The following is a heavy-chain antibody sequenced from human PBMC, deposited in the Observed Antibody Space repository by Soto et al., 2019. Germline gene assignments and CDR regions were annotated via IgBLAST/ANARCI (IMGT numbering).Heavy chain of an antibody. D-gene: IGHD3-16*02. V-gene: IGHV1-18*01. Sequence: ASVKVSCKASGYTFTSYGISWVRQAPGQGLEWMGWFSTYNGNTDYAQKLQGRVTVTTDTSTSTAYMELRSLRSDDTAVYYCAAYCYTMTCTHFHGYSWGQGTQVTVSS. CDR3: AAYCYTMTCTHFHGYS. J-gene: IGHJ5*02. CDR1: GYTFTSYG. CDR2: FSTYNGNT.